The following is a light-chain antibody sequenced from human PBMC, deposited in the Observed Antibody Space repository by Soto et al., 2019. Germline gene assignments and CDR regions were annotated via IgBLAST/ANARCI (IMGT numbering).Light chain of an antibody. CDR2: KAS. V-gene: IGKV1-5*03. CDR3: QQYHLYWT. Sequence: DIQMTQSPSTLPASVEDRVTITCRASQPISDWLAWYQPKPGKVHKLLIYKASSLESGVPSRFSGSGSGTEFSLTISSLEPDDFAAYFCQQYHLYWTFGQGTKVYI. CDR1: QPISDW. J-gene: IGKJ1*01.